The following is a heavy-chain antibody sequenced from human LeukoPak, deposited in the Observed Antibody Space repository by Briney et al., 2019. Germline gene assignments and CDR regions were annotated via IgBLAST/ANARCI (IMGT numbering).Heavy chain of an antibody. D-gene: IGHD1-26*01. CDR3: ARDLGGSYFDY. V-gene: IGHV1-2*02. J-gene: IGHJ4*02. Sequence: VSVKVSFKGSGYTFTGYYMHLVRQAPGQGLEWMGWINPNSGGTNYAQKFQGRVTMTRDTSISTAYMELSRLRSDDTAVYYCARDLGGSYFDYWGEGTLVTVSS. CDR1: GYTFTGYY. CDR2: INPNSGGT.